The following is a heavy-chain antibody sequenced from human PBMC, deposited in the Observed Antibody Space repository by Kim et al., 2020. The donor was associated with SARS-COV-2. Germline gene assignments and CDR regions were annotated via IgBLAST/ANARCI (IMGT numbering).Heavy chain of an antibody. D-gene: IGHD6-6*01. J-gene: IGHJ4*02. Sequence: TNYNPSLKSRVTISVDTSKNQFSLKLSSVTAADTSVYYCASEGSSPAFDYWGQGTLVTVSS. CDR3: ASEGSSPAFDY. V-gene: IGHV4-34*01. CDR2: T.